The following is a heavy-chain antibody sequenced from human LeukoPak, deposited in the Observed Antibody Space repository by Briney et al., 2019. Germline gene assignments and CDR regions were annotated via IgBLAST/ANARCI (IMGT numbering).Heavy chain of an antibody. D-gene: IGHD3-22*01. Sequence: LSLTCAVYGGSFSGYYWSWIRQAPGKGLEWVSYISSSGSTIYYADSVKGRFTISRDNAKNSLYLQMNSLRAEDTAVYYCARVDSSGSAPDYWGQGTLVTVSS. CDR2: ISSSGSTI. J-gene: IGHJ4*02. CDR3: ARVDSSGSAPDY. CDR1: GGSFSGYY. V-gene: IGHV3-11*04.